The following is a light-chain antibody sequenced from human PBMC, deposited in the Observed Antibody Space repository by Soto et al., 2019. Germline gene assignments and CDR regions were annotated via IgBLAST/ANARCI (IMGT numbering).Light chain of an antibody. Sequence: QAVLTQPASVSGSPGQSITISCTGTSSDVGGYNYVSWYQQYPGKAPKLMIYHVSNRPSGVSNRFSGSKSGNSASLTISGLQPEDEADYYCSSSTSTSTYVFGTGTKLTVL. V-gene: IGLV2-14*01. CDR3: SSSTSTSTYV. CDR2: HVS. CDR1: SSDVGGYNY. J-gene: IGLJ1*01.